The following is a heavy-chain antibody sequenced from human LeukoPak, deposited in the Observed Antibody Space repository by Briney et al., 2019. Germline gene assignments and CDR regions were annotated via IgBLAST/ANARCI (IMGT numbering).Heavy chain of an antibody. CDR3: AREGGTYGYGHGQNEY. D-gene: IGHD5-18*01. Sequence: GSLRLSCAASGFNFNYYGMHWFRQAPGKGLEHVSAISKNGGSTYYANSLKGRFTISRDNSKNTLYLQMNSLRAEDTAVYYCAREGGTYGYGHGQNEYWGQGTLVTVSS. CDR1: GFNFNYYG. J-gene: IGHJ4*02. CDR2: ISKNGGST. V-gene: IGHV3-64*04.